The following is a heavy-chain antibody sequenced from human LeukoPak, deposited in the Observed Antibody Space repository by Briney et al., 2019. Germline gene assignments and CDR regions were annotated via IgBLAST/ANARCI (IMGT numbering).Heavy chain of an antibody. V-gene: IGHV4-39*07. Sequence: PSETLSLTCTVSGGSISSSSYYWGWIRQPPGKGLEWIGSIYYSGSTYYNPSLKSRVTISVDTSKNQFSLKLSSVTAADTAVYYCARDFSLLEWLYAFDIWGQGTMVTVSS. CDR1: GGSISSSSYY. CDR3: ARDFSLLEWLYAFDI. D-gene: IGHD3-3*01. J-gene: IGHJ3*02. CDR2: IYYSGST.